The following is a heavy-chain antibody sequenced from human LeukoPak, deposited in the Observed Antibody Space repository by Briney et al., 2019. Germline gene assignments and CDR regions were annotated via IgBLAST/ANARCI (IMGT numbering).Heavy chain of an antibody. CDR2: VYYSGST. J-gene: IGHJ4*02. CDR1: GGSISSGDYY. Sequence: SETLSLTCTVSGGSISSGDYYWSWIRQPPGKGLEWIGYVYYSGSTYYNPSLKSRVTISVDTSKNQFSLKLGSVTAADTAVYYCARMTGGPFDYWGQGTLVTVSS. CDR3: ARMTGGPFDY. D-gene: IGHD3-9*01. V-gene: IGHV4-30-4*01.